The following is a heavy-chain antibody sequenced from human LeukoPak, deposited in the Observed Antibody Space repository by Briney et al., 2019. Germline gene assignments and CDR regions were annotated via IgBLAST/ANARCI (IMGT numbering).Heavy chain of an antibody. CDR1: GGSFSGYY. CDR2: INHSGST. D-gene: IGHD6-6*01. V-gene: IGHV4-34*01. CDR3: ARLDIAARPFDY. J-gene: IGHJ4*02. Sequence: SETLSLTCAVSGGSFSGYYWSWIRQPPGKGLEWIGEINHSGSTNYNPSLKSRVTISVDTSKNQFSLKLSSVTAADTAVYYCARLDIAARPFDYWGQGTLVTVSS.